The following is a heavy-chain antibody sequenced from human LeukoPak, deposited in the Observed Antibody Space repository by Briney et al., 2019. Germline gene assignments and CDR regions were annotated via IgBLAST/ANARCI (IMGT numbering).Heavy chain of an antibody. CDR3: AAGYSYGNFDF. J-gene: IGHJ4*02. CDR2: SYTSGNT. CDR1: GGSISSYY. D-gene: IGHD5-18*01. V-gene: IGHV4-4*09. Sequence: SETLSLTCTVSGGSISSYYWSWIRQPPGKGLEWIGYSYTSGNTNYNPSLKSRVTISVDTSKNQLSLKVSSVTAADTAVYYCAAGYSYGNFDFWGQGTLVTVSS.